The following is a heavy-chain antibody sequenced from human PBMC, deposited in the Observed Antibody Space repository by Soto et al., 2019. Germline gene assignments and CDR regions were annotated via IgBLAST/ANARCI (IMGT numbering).Heavy chain of an antibody. V-gene: IGHV3-11*01. Sequence: GSLRLSCAASGFTFIDYYIILIRHSALKWLEWVSYISSSGSTIYYADSVKGRFTISRDNAKNSLYLQMNSLRAEDTAVYYCARELGYDILTGYYGMDVWGQGTTVTVSS. CDR3: ARELGYDILTGYYGMDV. D-gene: IGHD3-9*01. CDR1: GFTFIDYY. CDR2: ISSSGSTI. J-gene: IGHJ6*02.